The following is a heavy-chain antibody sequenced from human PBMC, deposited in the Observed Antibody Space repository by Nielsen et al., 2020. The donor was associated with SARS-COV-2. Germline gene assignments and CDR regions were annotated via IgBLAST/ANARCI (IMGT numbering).Heavy chain of an antibody. Sequence: GESLKISCAASGFVVSSNYLTWVRQAPGKGLEWVSVIYSGGSTYYADSVKGRFTVSRDNAKNSLYLQMNSLRAEDTAVYYCASLAHMRRGLSDAFDIWGQGTMVTVSS. CDR1: GFVVSSNY. CDR3: ASLAHMRRGLSDAFDI. CDR2: IYSGGST. D-gene: IGHD3-16*01. J-gene: IGHJ3*02. V-gene: IGHV3-66*01.